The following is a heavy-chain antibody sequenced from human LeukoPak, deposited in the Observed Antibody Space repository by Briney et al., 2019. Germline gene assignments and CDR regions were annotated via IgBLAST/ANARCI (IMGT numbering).Heavy chain of an antibody. CDR2: IYYSGST. CDR1: GGSISSYY. Sequence: SETLSLTCTVSGGSISSYYWSWIRQPPGKGLEWIGYIYYSGSTTYNPSLNSRVTISVDTSKNQFSLELSSVTAADTAVYYCAKSRRALASFDCWGQGTLVTVSS. CDR3: AKSRRALASFDC. J-gene: IGHJ4*02. V-gene: IGHV4-59*01. D-gene: IGHD2-15*01.